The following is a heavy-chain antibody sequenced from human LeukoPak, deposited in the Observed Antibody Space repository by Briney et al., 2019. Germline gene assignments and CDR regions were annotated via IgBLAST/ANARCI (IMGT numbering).Heavy chain of an antibody. Sequence: SETLSLTCSVSGGSMRSYYWGWIRQPPGKGLEWIGYIYYSGSTTYSPSLKSRVTISIDTSKNQFSLNLKSVTAADTAVYFCARGKYYGDSDYWGQGTLVTVSS. V-gene: IGHV4-59*01. J-gene: IGHJ4*02. D-gene: IGHD3-3*01. CDR3: ARGKYYGDSDY. CDR2: IYYSGST. CDR1: GGSMRSYY.